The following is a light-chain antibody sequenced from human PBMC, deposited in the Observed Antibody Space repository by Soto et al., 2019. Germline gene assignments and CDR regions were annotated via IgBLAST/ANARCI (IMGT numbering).Light chain of an antibody. CDR2: GAS. V-gene: IGKV3-20*01. CDR3: QHYGSTPPMYT. J-gene: IGKJ2*01. CDR1: QSVRSNS. Sequence: EIVLTQSPGTLSVSPGERATLSCRASQSVRSNSLVWYQQKPGQAPRLLIYGASIRATGIPDRFSGSGSGTDFTLTISRLEPEDFGVFYCQHYGSTPPMYTFGQGTTLEIK.